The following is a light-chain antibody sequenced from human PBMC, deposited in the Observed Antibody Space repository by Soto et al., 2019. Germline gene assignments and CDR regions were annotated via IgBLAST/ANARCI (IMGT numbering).Light chain of an antibody. Sequence: QSVLTQPPPASGSPGQSVTISCTGTSTDVGTNNHISWYQQHPGKAPKLMIYEVTRRPSGVPDRFSGSKSGNTASLTVSGLQAEDEADYYCSSYASSNIFYVFGTGTKVTVL. J-gene: IGLJ1*01. CDR2: EVT. V-gene: IGLV2-8*01. CDR3: SSYASSNIFYV. CDR1: STDVGTNNH.